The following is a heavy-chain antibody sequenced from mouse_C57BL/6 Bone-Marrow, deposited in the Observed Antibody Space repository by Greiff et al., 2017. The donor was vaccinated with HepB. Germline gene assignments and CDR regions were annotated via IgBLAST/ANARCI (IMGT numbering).Heavy chain of an antibody. CDR2: IDPETGGT. D-gene: IGHD1-1*01. V-gene: IGHV1-15*01. J-gene: IGHJ4*01. CDR3: TRGEVVATGYYAMDY. CDR1: GYTFTDYE. Sequence: QVQLKQSGAELVRPGASVTLSCKASGYTFTDYEMHWVKQTPVHGLEWIGAIDPETGGTAYNQKFKGKAILTADKSSSTAYMELRSLTSEDSAVYYCTRGEVVATGYYAMDYWGQGTSVTVSS.